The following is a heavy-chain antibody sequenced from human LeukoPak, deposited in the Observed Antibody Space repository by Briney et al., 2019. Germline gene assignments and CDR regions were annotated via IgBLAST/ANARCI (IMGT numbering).Heavy chain of an antibody. CDR3: ARGQRGIYGSGSYYNFDY. Sequence: PSETLSLTCAVYGGSFSGYYWSWIRQPPGKGLEWIGEINHSGSTNYNPSLKSRVTISVDTSKNQFSLKLSSVTAADTAVYYCARGQRGIYGSGSYYNFDYWGQGTLDTVSS. CDR1: GGSFSGYY. D-gene: IGHD3-10*01. J-gene: IGHJ4*02. V-gene: IGHV4-34*01. CDR2: INHSGST.